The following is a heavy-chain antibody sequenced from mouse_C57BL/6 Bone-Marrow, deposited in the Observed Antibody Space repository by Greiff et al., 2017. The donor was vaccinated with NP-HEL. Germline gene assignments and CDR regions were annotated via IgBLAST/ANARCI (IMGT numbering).Heavy chain of an antibody. V-gene: IGHV1-64*01. CDR3: ACHYYGSSFWFAY. CDR1: GYTFTSYW. J-gene: IGHJ3*01. Sequence: VQLQQPGAELVKPGASVKLSCKASGYTFTSYWMHWVKQRPGQGLEWIGMIHPNSGSTNYNEKFKSKATLTVDKSSSTAYMQLSSLTSEDSAVYYCACHYYGSSFWFAYWGQGTLVTVSA. D-gene: IGHD1-1*01. CDR2: IHPNSGST.